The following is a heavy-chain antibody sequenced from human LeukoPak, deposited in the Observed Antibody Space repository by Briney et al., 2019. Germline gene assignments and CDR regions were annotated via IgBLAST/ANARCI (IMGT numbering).Heavy chain of an antibody. J-gene: IGHJ4*02. CDR1: GFTVSSNH. CDR2: IYNSGDT. Sequence: GGSLRLSCEASGFTVSSNHLNWVRQAPGKGLEWVSVIYNSGDTYYADSVRGRFTFSRDNSKNMLYLQMNNLRAEDTAVYFCVKDLSTSWYYFDYWGQGTLVTVSS. CDR3: VKDLSTSWYYFDY. D-gene: IGHD6-13*01. V-gene: IGHV3-66*01.